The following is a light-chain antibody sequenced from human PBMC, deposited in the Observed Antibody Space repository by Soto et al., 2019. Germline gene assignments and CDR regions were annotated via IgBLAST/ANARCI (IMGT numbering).Light chain of an antibody. CDR1: QSVLYSSNNENY. V-gene: IGKV4-1*01. CDR3: QQYYSTPRT. CDR2: WAS. Sequence: DIVMTQSPDSLAVSLGERATINCKSSQSVLYSSNNENYLAWYQQKPGQPPKLLIYWASTRESGVPDRFSGSGSGTDFTLTISSXQAEDVAVYYCQQYYSTPRTFGQGTKVDIK. J-gene: IGKJ1*01.